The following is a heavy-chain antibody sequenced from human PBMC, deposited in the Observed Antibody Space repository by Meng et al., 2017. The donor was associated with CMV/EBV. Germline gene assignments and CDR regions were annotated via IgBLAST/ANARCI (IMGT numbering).Heavy chain of an antibody. D-gene: IGHD3-22*01. V-gene: IGHV3-21*01. CDR1: GVTFSSYS. Sequence: EVQLVESGGGLVKPGGSLRFSCAASGVTFSSYSMNWVRQAPGKGLEWVSSISSSSSYIYYADSVKGRFTISRDNAKNSLYLQMNSLRAEDTAVYYCARDLERTYYYDSSGYSFFDYWGQGTLVTVSS. CDR3: ARDLERTYYYDSSGYSFFDY. CDR2: ISSSSSYI. J-gene: IGHJ4*02.